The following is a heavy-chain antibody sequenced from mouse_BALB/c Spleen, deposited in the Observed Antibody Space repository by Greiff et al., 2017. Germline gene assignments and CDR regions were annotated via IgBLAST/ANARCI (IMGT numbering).Heavy chain of an antibody. CDR3: ARGDYRYAAWFAY. D-gene: IGHD2-14*01. Sequence: VQLQQSGAELARPGASVKLSCKASGYTFTSYWMQWVKQRPGQGLEWIGAIYPGDGDTRYTQKFKGKATLTADKSSSTAYMQLSSLASEDSAVYYCARGDYRYAAWFAYWGQGTLVTVSA. CDR1: GYTFTSYW. V-gene: IGHV1-87*01. J-gene: IGHJ3*01. CDR2: IYPGDGDT.